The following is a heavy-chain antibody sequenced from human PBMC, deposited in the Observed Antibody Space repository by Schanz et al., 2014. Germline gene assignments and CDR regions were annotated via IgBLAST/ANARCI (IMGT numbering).Heavy chain of an antibody. CDR2: IYHSGST. D-gene: IGHD6-19*01. CDR3: ARGHHPHGITVAARGFDP. V-gene: IGHV4-4*02. Sequence: QVQLQESGPGLVKPSGTLSLTCAVSGGSISSSDWWSWVRQPPGKGLEWIGEIYHSGSTNYNPSRKSRFPISVDKPKKQFSLKVTSMTAADTAVYYCARGHHPHGITVAARGFDPWGQGTLVTVSS. J-gene: IGHJ5*02. CDR1: GGSISSSDW.